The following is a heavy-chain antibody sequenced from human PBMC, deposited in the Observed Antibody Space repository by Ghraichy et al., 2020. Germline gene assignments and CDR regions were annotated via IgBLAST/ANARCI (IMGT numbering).Heavy chain of an antibody. CDR2: ISSSSSYI. CDR1: GFTFSSYS. J-gene: IGHJ6*02. D-gene: IGHD3-22*01. CDR3: ARERDDSSGYYYGGYYYYGMDV. Sequence: GGSLRLSCAASGFTFSSYSMNWVRQAPGKGLEWVSSISSSSSYIYYADSVKGRFTISRDNAKNSLYLQMNSLRAEDTAVYYCARERDDSSGYYYGGYYYYGMDVWGQGTTVTVSS. V-gene: IGHV3-21*01.